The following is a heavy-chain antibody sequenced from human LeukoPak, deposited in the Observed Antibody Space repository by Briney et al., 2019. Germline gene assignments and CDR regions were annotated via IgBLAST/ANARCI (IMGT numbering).Heavy chain of an antibody. CDR3: TRRPDYYDSSGYEN. J-gene: IGHJ4*02. D-gene: IGHD3-22*01. V-gene: IGHV3-73*01. Sequence: GGSLRLSCAASGFTFSGSAMHWVRQASGKGLEWVGRIRSKANSYATAYAASVKGRFTISRDDSKNTAYPQMNSLKTEDTAVYYCTRRPDYYDSSGYENWGQGTLVTVSS. CDR2: IRSKANSYAT. CDR1: GFTFSGSA.